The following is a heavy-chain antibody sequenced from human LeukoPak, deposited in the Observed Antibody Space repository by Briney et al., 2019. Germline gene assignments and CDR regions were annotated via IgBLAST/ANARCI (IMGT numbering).Heavy chain of an antibody. CDR2: INADEDRA. V-gene: IGHV3-74*01. D-gene: IGHD2-15*01. CDR3: ARDWVVVAATTVGY. J-gene: IGHJ4*02. CDR1: GFTFSDYW. Sequence: GGSLRLSCAASGFTFSDYWMHWVRQAPGKGLVWVSHINADEDRAAYADSVKGRFTISRDNSKNTLYLQMNSLRAEDTAVYYCARDWVVVAATTVGYWGQGTLVTVSS.